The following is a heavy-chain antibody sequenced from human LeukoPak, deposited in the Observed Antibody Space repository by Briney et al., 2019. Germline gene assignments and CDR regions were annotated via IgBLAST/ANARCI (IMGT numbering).Heavy chain of an antibody. CDR2: INSDGSST. CDR3: ATGYSGYLFDY. D-gene: IGHD5-12*01. V-gene: IGHV3-74*01. Sequence: EGSLRLSCAASGFTFSSYWMHWVRQAPGKGLVWVSRINSDGSSTSYADSVKGRFTISRDNAKNTLYLQMNSLRAEDTAVYYCATGYSGYLFDYWGQGTLVTVSS. CDR1: GFTFSSYW. J-gene: IGHJ4*02.